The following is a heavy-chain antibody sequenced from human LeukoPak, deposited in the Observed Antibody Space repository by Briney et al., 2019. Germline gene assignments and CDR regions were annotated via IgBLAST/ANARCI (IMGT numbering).Heavy chain of an antibody. D-gene: IGHD3-10*01. J-gene: IGHJ6*02. CDR2: IYYSGST. V-gene: IGHV4-39*07. CDR1: GGSISSSSYY. Sequence: SETLSLTCTVSGGSISSSSYYWGWIRQPPGKGLEWIGSIYYSGSTYYNPSLKSRVTISVDTSKNQFSLKLSSVTAADTAVYYCARLRLGSGRLMDVWGQGTTVTVSS. CDR3: ARLRLGSGRLMDV.